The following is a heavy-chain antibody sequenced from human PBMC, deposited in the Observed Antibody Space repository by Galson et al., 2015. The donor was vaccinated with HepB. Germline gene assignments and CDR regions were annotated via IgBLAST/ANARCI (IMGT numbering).Heavy chain of an antibody. D-gene: IGHD3-22*01. CDR2: IYHSGST. CDR3: ARVREDYYDSSGYYFFDY. Sequence: TLSLTCAVYGGSFSGYYWSWIRQPPGKGLEWIGYIYHSGSTYYNPSLKSRVTISVDGSKNQFSLKLSSVTAADTAVYYCARVREDYYDSSGYYFFDYWGQGTLVTVSS. J-gene: IGHJ4*02. V-gene: IGHV4-34*01. CDR1: GGSFSGYY.